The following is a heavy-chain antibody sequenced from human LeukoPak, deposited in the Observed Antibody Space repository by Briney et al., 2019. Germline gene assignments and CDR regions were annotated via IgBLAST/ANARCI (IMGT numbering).Heavy chain of an antibody. D-gene: IGHD3-10*01. V-gene: IGHV4-39*07. Sequence: SETLSLTCTVSGGSISSSSYYWGWIRQPPGKGLEWIGSIYYSGSTYYNPSLKRRVNISVDTSKNQFSLKLSSVTAADTALYYCARERRRSPDYFDYWGQGTLGTVSS. CDR3: ARERRRSPDYFDY. CDR1: GGSISSSSYY. CDR2: IYYSGST. J-gene: IGHJ4*02.